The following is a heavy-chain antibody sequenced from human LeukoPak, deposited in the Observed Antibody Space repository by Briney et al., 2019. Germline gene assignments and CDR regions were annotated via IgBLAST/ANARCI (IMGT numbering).Heavy chain of an antibody. CDR1: GFTFSNYA. J-gene: IGHJ4*02. CDR3: AKVPEGGYDLYYFDY. D-gene: IGHD5-12*01. CDR2: ISGGSGTT. V-gene: IGHV3-23*01. Sequence: PGGSLRLSCAASGFTFSNYAMSWVRQAPGKGMEWDSAISGGSGTTYFADSVRGRFTISRDNSKNTLYLQMNSLRAEDTAVYYCAKVPEGGYDLYYFDYWGQGALVTVSS.